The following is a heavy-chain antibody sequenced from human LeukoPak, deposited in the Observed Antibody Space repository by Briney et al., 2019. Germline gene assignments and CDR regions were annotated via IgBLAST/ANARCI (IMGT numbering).Heavy chain of an antibody. V-gene: IGHV3-74*01. Sequence: GGSLRLSCAASGFTFSSYWMHWVRQAPGKGLVWVSRINSDGSSTIYADSVKGRFTISRDNAKNTLYLQMTSLRAEDTAVYYCAREGDIVVVVAATNWFDPWGQGTLVTVSS. CDR1: GFTFSSYW. D-gene: IGHD2-15*01. CDR3: AREGDIVVVVAATNWFDP. J-gene: IGHJ5*02. CDR2: INSDGSST.